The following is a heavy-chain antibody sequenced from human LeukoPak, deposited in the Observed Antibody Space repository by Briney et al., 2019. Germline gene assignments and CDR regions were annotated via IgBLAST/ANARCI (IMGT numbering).Heavy chain of an antibody. CDR1: GGTFSSYA. CDR3: ARDQGRGYSYGVLTD. J-gene: IGHJ4*02. Sequence: SVKVSCKASGGTFSSYASSWVRQAPGQELEWMGGIIPIFGTANYAQKFQGRVTITADESTSTAYMELSSLRSEDTAVYYCARDQGRGYSYGVLTDWGQGTLVTVSS. V-gene: IGHV1-69*01. CDR2: IIPIFGTA. D-gene: IGHD5-18*01.